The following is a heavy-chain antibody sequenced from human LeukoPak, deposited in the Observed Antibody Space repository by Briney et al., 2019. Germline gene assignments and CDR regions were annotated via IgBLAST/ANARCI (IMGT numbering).Heavy chain of an antibody. CDR3: ASNRKDTVVVPAAPDPGYYYYMDV. V-gene: IGHV1-69*13. D-gene: IGHD2-2*01. J-gene: IGHJ6*03. CDR2: IIPIFGTA. Sequence: GASVKVSCKASGYTFTGYYMHWVRQAPGQGLEWMGGIIPIFGTANYAQKFQGRVTITADESTSTAYMELSSLRSEDTAVYYCASNRKDTVVVPAAPDPGYYYYMDVGGKGTRVTVSS. CDR1: GYTFTGYY.